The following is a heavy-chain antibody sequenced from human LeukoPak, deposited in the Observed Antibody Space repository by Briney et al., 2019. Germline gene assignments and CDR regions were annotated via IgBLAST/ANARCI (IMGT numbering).Heavy chain of an antibody. D-gene: IGHD5-24*01. J-gene: IGHJ6*03. V-gene: IGHV3-53*01. Sequence: GGSLRLSCAASGFTASRNYMSWVRQAPGKGLEWVSVIYGGGSTSYADSVKGRFIISRDNSKNTLYLQMNSLSADDTAVYYCARDRSDGNYYMVVWGKGTTVIVSS. CDR1: GFTASRNY. CDR3: ARDRSDGNYYMVV. CDR2: IYGGGST.